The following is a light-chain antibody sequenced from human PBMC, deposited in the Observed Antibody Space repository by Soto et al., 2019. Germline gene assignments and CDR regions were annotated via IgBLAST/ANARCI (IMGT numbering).Light chain of an antibody. CDR3: QQYNKYPHT. V-gene: IGKV1-16*02. CDR2: AAS. CDR1: QDITIS. J-gene: IGKJ2*01. Sequence: DIQMTQSPSSLSASVGDRVTITCRANQDITISLAWFQQRPGSAPRALIYAASNLQPGVPSKVSGSGSGTHFTLTINNLQPEDFGTYYCQQYNKYPHTFGQGTNLEIK.